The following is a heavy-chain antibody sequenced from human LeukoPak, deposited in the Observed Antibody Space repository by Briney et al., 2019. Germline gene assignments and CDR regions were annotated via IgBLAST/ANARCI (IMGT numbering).Heavy chain of an antibody. J-gene: IGHJ4*02. D-gene: IGHD6-6*01. CDR3: ARHLYSSSSFDY. V-gene: IGHV4-59*08. CDR1: GGSISSYY. Sequence: PSETLSLTCTVSGGSISSYYWSWIRQPPGKGLEWIGYIYYSGSTNYNPSLKSRVTISVGTSKNQFSLKLSSVTAADTAVYYCARHLYSSSSFDYWGQGTLVTVSS. CDR2: IYYSGST.